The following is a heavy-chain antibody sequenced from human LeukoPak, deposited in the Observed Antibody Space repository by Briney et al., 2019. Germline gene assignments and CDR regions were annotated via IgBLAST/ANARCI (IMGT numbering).Heavy chain of an antibody. J-gene: IGHJ5*02. CDR1: GFTFSSYG. CDR3: ARVFVVVPAAPFDP. D-gene: IGHD2-2*01. V-gene: IGHV3-48*04. CDR2: ISSSSSTI. Sequence: PGGSLRLSCAASGFTFSSYGMNWVRQAPGKGLEWVSYISSSSSTIYYADSVKGRFTISRDNAKNSLYLQINSLRAEDTAVYYCARVFVVVPAAPFDPWGQGTLVTVSS.